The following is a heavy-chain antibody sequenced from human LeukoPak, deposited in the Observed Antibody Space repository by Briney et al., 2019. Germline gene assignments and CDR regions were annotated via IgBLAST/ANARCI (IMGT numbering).Heavy chain of an antibody. CDR2: IKQDGREN. V-gene: IGHV3-7*04. CDR3: AMGGVFFNY. Sequence: PGGSLRLSCAASGFTFSNYWMSWVRQAPGKGLEWVANIKQDGRENYYVDSVKGRFTISRGNAKNSLYLQMNSLRVEDTAVYYCAMGGVFFNYWGQGILVTVSS. J-gene: IGHJ4*02. D-gene: IGHD6-13*01. CDR1: GFTFSNYW.